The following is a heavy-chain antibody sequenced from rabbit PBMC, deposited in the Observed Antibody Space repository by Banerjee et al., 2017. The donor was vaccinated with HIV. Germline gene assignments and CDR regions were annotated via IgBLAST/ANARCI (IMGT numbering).Heavy chain of an antibody. J-gene: IGHJ3*01. V-gene: IGHV1S7*01. CDR2: IDPVFGST. CDR3: ARDRYSYDDYGDPISSTRLDL. Sequence: QLKESGGGLVQPGGSLKLSCKASGFDFSSYYMSWVRQAPGKGLEWIGYIDPVFGSTDSASWVNGRFTISSHNAQNTLYLQLNSLTAADTATYFCARDRYSYDDYGDPISSTRLDLWGPGTLVTVS. D-gene: IGHD2-1*01. CDR1: GFDFSSYY.